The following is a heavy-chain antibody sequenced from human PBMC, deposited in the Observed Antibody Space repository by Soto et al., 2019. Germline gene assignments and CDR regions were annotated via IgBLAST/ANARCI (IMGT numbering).Heavy chain of an antibody. CDR1: GGSFTGYY. CDR3: ARFRGKTVASAGRSQYDY. V-gene: IGHV4-34*01. CDR2: IHPTGST. J-gene: IGHJ4*02. Sequence: QVQLQQWGAGLLKPSETLSLTCAVAGGSFTGYYCTWIRQSPGKGLEWIGEIHPTGSTNYNPSLKSSATRSLAPSTHHVPLRLTSATAADTAVYYCARFRGKTVASAGRSQYDYWGQGTLITVSS. D-gene: IGHD6-13*01.